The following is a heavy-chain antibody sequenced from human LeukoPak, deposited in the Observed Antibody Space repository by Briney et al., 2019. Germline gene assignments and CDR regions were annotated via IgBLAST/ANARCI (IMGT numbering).Heavy chain of an antibody. CDR2: TSSSSSYI. CDR3: AREEMVTTPYFDY. Sequence: GGSLRLSCAASGFTFGSYSMNWVRQAPGKGLEWVSSTSSSSSYIYYADSVKGRFTISRDNAKNSLYLQMNSLRAEDTAVYYCAREEMVTTPYFDYWGQGTLVTVSS. V-gene: IGHV3-21*01. J-gene: IGHJ4*02. CDR1: GFTFGSYS. D-gene: IGHD2-21*02.